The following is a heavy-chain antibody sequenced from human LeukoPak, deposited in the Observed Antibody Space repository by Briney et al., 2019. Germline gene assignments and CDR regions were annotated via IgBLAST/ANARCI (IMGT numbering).Heavy chain of an antibody. CDR2: INPSGGST. CDR1: GYTFTSYY. D-gene: IGHD6-13*01. J-gene: IGHJ4*02. CDR3: ARARHPSSWYSLVDY. Sequence: ASVTVSCTASGYTFTSYYMHWVRQAPGQGLEWMGIINPSGGSTSYTQKFQGRVTMTRDTSTSTVYMELSSLRSEDTAVYYCARARHPSSWYSLVDYWGQGTLVTVSS. V-gene: IGHV1-46*01.